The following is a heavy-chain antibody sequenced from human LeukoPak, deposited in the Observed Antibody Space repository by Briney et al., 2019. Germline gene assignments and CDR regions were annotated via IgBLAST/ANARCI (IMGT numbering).Heavy chain of an antibody. Sequence: ASVKVSCKASGYTFTGYYMHWVRQAPGQGLEWMGWINPNSGGTNYAQKFQGRVTMTRDTSISTAYMELSRLRSDDTAVYYCASPSTVTTELGYYYYGMDVWGQGTTVTVSS. J-gene: IGHJ6*02. V-gene: IGHV1-2*02. CDR2: INPNSGGT. CDR1: GYTFTGYY. D-gene: IGHD4-17*01. CDR3: ASPSTVTTELGYYYYGMDV.